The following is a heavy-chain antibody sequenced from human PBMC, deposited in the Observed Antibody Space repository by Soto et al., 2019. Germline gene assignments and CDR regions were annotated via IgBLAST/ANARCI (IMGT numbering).Heavy chain of an antibody. CDR3: ATEANWFDY. CDR1: GFTFSSYA. Sequence: QVQLVESGGGVVQPGRSLRLSCAASGFTFSSYAMHWVRQAPGKGLEWVAVISYDGSNKYYADSVKGRFTISRDNSKNTLYLQMNSLRAEDTAVYYCATEANWFDYWGQGTLVTVSS. J-gene: IGHJ4*02. V-gene: IGHV3-30-3*01. D-gene: IGHD1-1*01. CDR2: ISYDGSNK.